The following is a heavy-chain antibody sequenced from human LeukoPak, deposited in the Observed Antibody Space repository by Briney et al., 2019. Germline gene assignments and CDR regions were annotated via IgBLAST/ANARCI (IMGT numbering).Heavy chain of an antibody. CDR3: ARDLGYGSGSYFPNWFDP. CDR2: IIPIFGIA. J-gene: IGHJ5*02. CDR1: GGTFSSYA. D-gene: IGHD3-10*01. V-gene: IGHV1-69*04. Sequence: SVRVSCKASGGTFSSYAISWVRQAPGQGLEWMGRIIPIFGIANYAQRFQGRVTITADKSTSTAYMELSSLRSEDTAVYYCARDLGYGSGSYFPNWFDPWGQGTLVTVSS.